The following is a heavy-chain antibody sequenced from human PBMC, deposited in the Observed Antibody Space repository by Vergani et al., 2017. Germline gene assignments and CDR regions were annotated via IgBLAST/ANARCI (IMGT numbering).Heavy chain of an antibody. CDR2: IKGDGSAK. CDR3: ARGHPVGSY. CDR1: GFSFPGYA. Sequence: EVQLLESGGGLVQPGGSLRLSCEASGFSFPGYAMSWVRQAPGKGLEWVAAIKGDGSAKQYVESVKGRFTISRDNAKSSLYLQMNSLRVADTAVYYCARGHPVGSYWGQGTLVTVSS. J-gene: IGHJ4*02. D-gene: IGHD1-26*01. V-gene: IGHV3-7*01.